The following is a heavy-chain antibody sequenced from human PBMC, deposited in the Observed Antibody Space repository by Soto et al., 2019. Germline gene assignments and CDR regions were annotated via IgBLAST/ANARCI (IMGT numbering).Heavy chain of an antibody. Sequence: GASAKVSCKASGYTFTSYAMHWVRQAPGQRREWMGWINAGNGNRKYSQKFQGRVTITRDTSASTAYMELSSLRSEDTAVYYCARGPGGPDGPGDYWGQGTLVTSPQ. CDR3: ARGPGGPDGPGDY. CDR2: INAGNGNR. D-gene: IGHD2-15*01. V-gene: IGHV1-3*01. J-gene: IGHJ4*02. CDR1: GYTFTSYA.